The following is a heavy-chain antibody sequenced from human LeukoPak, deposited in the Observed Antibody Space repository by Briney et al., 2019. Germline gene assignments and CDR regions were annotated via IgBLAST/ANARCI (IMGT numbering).Heavy chain of an antibody. CDR1: GFTFSSYW. Sequence: GGSLRLSCAASGFTFSSYWMHWVRQAPGKGLVWVSRINSDGSSTSYADSVKGRFTISSDNAKNTLYLQMNSLRAEDTAVYYCARDALGDGPVDYWGQGTLVTVSS. D-gene: IGHD5-24*01. V-gene: IGHV3-74*01. J-gene: IGHJ4*02. CDR3: ARDALGDGPVDY. CDR2: INSDGSST.